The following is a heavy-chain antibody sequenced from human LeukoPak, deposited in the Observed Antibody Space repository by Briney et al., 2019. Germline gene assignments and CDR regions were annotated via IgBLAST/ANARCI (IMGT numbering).Heavy chain of an antibody. J-gene: IGHJ4*02. D-gene: IGHD5-12*01. Sequence: GASVKVSCKASGYTFTSYDINWVRQATGQGLEWMGWMNPNSGNTGYAQKFQGRVTMTRNTSISTAYMELSSLRFEDTAVYYCAREAPGQWLVDYWGQGTLVTVSS. CDR3: AREAPGQWLVDY. CDR2: MNPNSGNT. CDR1: GYTFTSYD. V-gene: IGHV1-8*01.